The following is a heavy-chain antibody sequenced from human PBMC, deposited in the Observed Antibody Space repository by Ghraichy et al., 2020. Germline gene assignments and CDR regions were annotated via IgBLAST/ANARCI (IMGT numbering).Heavy chain of an antibody. Sequence: GGSLRLSCAASGFTFSSYAMSWVRQAQGKGLEWVSAISGSGGSTYYADSVKGRFTISRDNSKNTLYLQMNSLRAEDTAVYYCAKGVLWIGGLPLDAFDIWGQGTMVTVSS. J-gene: IGHJ3*02. V-gene: IGHV3-23*01. CDR2: ISGSGGST. CDR3: AKGVLWIGGLPLDAFDI. D-gene: IGHD3-10*01. CDR1: GFTFSSYA.